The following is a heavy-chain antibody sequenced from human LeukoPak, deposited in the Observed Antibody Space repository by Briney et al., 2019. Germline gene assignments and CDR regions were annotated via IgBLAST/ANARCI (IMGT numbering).Heavy chain of an antibody. V-gene: IGHV3-30-3*01. CDR2: ISYDGSNK. CDR3: ARDRDYGTTDV. J-gene: IGHJ6*02. D-gene: IGHD4/OR15-4a*01. CDR1: GFTFSSYA. Sequence: PGGSLRLSCAASGFTFSSYAMHWVRQAPGKGLEWVAVISYDGSNKYYADSVKGRFTISRDNSKNTLYLQMNSLRAEDTAVYYCARDRDYGTTDVWGQGTTVTVSS.